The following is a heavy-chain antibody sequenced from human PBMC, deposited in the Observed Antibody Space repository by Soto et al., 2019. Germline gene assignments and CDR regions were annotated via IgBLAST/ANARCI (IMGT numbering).Heavy chain of an antibody. CDR2: ISGSGGST. CDR1: GFTFSSYA. V-gene: IGHV3-23*01. J-gene: IGHJ6*02. CDR3: AKGALGYYYYGMDV. D-gene: IGHD3-16*01. Sequence: GGSLRLSCAASGFTFSSYAMSWVLQAPWKGLEWVSAISGSGGSTYYADSVKGRFTISRDNSKNTLYLQMNSLRAEDTAVYYCAKGALGYYYYGMDVWGQGTTVTVSS.